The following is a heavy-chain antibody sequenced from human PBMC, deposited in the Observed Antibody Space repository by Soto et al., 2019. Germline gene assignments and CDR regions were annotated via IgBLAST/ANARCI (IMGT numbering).Heavy chain of an antibody. J-gene: IGHJ2*01. Sequence: QVQLVQSGAEVKEPGASVKVSCRASGYTFTNYAIHWVRQAPGQRLEWMGWLNPGNGNTKYPQKSQGRATITRHTSASTAYMFLSSLRSEDTAVYYCARDQGIPYCGGDCYSDWYFELWGRGTLVTVSS. V-gene: IGHV1-3*01. D-gene: IGHD2-21*01. CDR2: LNPGNGNT. CDR3: ARDQGIPYCGGDCYSDWYFEL. CDR1: GYTFTNYA.